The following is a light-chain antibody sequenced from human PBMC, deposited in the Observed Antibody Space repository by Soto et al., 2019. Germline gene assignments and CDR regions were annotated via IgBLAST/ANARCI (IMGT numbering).Light chain of an antibody. CDR2: DVS. J-gene: IGLJ2*01. CDR1: SSDVDGYNY. Sequence: QSALTQPASVSGSPGQSITISCTGTSSDVDGYNYVSWYQQHPGKAPKLMIYDVSNRPSGVSNRFSGSKSGNSASLTISGLHAEDEADYYCSSYTSSSTPHVVFGGGTKLTVL. CDR3: SSYTSSSTPHVV. V-gene: IGLV2-14*01.